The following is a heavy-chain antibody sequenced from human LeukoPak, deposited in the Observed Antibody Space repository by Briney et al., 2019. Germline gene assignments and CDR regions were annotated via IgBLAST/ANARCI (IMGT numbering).Heavy chain of an antibody. CDR2: IYYSGST. J-gene: IGHJ4*02. V-gene: IGHV4-59*08. D-gene: IGHD6-19*01. CDR3: ARRSSGWNKYYFDY. CDR1: GGSISSYY. Sequence: PSETLSLTCTVSGGSISSYYWSWIRQPPGKGLEWIGYIYYSGSTNYNPSLKSRVTISADTSKNQFSLKLSSVTAADTAVYYCARRSSGWNKYYFDYWGQGTLVTVSS.